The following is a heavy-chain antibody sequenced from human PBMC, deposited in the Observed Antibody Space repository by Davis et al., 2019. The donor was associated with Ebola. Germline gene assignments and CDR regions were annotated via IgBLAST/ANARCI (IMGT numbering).Heavy chain of an antibody. CDR2: ISYDGSNK. V-gene: IGHV3-30-3*01. D-gene: IGHD6-19*01. J-gene: IGHJ5*02. Sequence: PGGSLRLSCAASGFTFSSYAMHWVRQAPGKGLEWVAVISYDGSNKYYADSVKGRFTISRDNSKNTLYLQMNSLRAEDTAVYYCASGGQSWGQGTLVTVSS. CDR1: GFTFSSYA. CDR3: ASGGQS.